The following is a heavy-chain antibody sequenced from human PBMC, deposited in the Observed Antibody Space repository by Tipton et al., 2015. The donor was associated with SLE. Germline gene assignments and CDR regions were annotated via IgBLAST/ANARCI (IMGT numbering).Heavy chain of an antibody. CDR1: GGSFSGYY. D-gene: IGHD7-27*01. CDR3: ARETSWVDY. CDR2: INHSGNT. J-gene: IGHJ4*02. V-gene: IGHV4-34*01. Sequence: TLSLTCAVYGGSFSGYYWSWIRQPPGKGLEWIGEINHSGNTHYNPSLKSRVTISVDTSKNQFSLKLTSLTAADTAVYYCARETSWVDYWGQGTLVTVSS.